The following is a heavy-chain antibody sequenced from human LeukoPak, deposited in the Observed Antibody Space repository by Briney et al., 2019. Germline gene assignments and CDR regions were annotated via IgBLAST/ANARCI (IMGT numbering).Heavy chain of an antibody. J-gene: IGHJ4*02. CDR1: GYTFPSYF. CDR3: ARTAARRFDY. Sequence: ASVKVSSKASGYTFPSYFMHWVRQAPGQGLEWMGIINPTGGSTTYAQKFQGRVTMTRDTSTSTVYMELSSLRSDDTAVYYCARTAARRFDYWGQGTLVTVSS. D-gene: IGHD6-6*01. V-gene: IGHV1-46*01. CDR2: INPTGGST.